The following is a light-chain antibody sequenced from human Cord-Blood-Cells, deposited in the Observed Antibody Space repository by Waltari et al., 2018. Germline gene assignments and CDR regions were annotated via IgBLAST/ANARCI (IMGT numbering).Light chain of an antibody. CDR1: SSAVGGYHY. CDR3: CSYAGSYV. V-gene: IGLV2-11*01. Sequence: QSAPPHPRSASGSPAQSVTISCTGTSSAVGGYHYVTWYQQHPGKAPKLMIYDVSQRPSGVPDLFSGSKSGNTASLTISGLQAEDEVDYYCCSYAGSYVFGTGTKVTVL. J-gene: IGLJ1*01. CDR2: DVS.